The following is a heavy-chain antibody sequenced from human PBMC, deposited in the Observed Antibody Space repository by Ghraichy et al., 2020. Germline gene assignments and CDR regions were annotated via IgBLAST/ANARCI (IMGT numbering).Heavy chain of an antibody. Sequence: GGSLRLSCAASGFTFSIYWMNWVRKAPGTGLEWVANIKYDGSGKYYVDSVKVRFTISRDNAKNAVSLQIDSLRAEDTAVLYCARGQDVMGVWGQGTTVTVSS. J-gene: IGHJ6*02. V-gene: IGHV3-7*01. CDR2: IKYDGSGK. CDR3: ARGQDVMGV. CDR1: GFTFSIYW.